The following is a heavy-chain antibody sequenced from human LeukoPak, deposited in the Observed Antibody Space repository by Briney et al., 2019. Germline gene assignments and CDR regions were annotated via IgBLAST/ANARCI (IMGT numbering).Heavy chain of an antibody. Sequence: SETLSLTCTVSGGSISSYYWSWTRQPPGKGLEWIGYIYYSGSTNYNPSLKSRVTISVDTSKNQFSLKLSSVTAADTAVYYCARVRRAYDSSDYFDYWGQGTLVTVSS. CDR3: ARVRRAYDSSDYFDY. J-gene: IGHJ4*02. V-gene: IGHV4-59*01. D-gene: IGHD3-22*01. CDR2: IYYSGST. CDR1: GGSISSYY.